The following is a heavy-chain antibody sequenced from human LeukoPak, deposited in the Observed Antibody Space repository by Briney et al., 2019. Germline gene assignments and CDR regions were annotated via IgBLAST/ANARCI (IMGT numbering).Heavy chain of an antibody. V-gene: IGHV1-46*01. Sequence: GASVKVSCKASGYTFTSYYMRWVRQAPGQGLEWMRIINPSGGSTSYAQKFQGRVTMTRDTSTSTVYMELSSLRSEDTAVYYCARGADSSGYYDWFDPWGQGTLVTVSS. J-gene: IGHJ5*02. CDR1: GYTFTSYY. CDR2: INPSGGST. D-gene: IGHD3-22*01. CDR3: ARGADSSGYYDWFDP.